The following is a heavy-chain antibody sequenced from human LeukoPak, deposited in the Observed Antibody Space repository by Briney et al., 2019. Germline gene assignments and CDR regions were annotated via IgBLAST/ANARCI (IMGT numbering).Heavy chain of an antibody. Sequence: SETLSLTCTVSGDSISSSSYYWGWIRQPPGKGPQWIGTIYYSGSTYYNPSLKSRVTIFLDTSKNQFTLRLSSVTAADTAVYYCASRTRGFDYWGQGTLVTVSS. D-gene: IGHD1-14*01. J-gene: IGHJ4*02. CDR3: ASRTRGFDY. V-gene: IGHV4-39*01. CDR2: IYYSGST. CDR1: GDSISSSSYY.